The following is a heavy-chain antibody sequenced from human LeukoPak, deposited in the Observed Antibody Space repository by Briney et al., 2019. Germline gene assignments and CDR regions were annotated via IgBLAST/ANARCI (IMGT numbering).Heavy chain of an antibody. CDR1: GFTFDDYA. J-gene: IGHJ4*02. Sequence: GGSLRLSCAASGFTFDDYAMHWVRQAPGKGLEWVSGISWNSGSIGYADSVKGRFTISRDNAKNSLYLQMNSLRAEDTALYYCAKDHLAQWELHSTSFDYWGQGTLVTVSS. CDR2: ISWNSGSI. V-gene: IGHV3-9*01. CDR3: AKDHLAQWELHSTSFDY. D-gene: IGHD1-26*01.